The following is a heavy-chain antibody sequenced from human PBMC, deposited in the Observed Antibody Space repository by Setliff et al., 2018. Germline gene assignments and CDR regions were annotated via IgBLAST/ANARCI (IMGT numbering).Heavy chain of an antibody. CDR2: LYDDGSK. CDR3: RLWFRDLVRAY. D-gene: IGHD3-10*01. J-gene: IGHJ4*02. CDR1: GFTVSAND. V-gene: IGHV3-53*01. Sequence: PGGSLRLSCAASGFTVSANDMSWVRQAPGKGLEWISLLYDDGSKFYADSVKGRFTISRDNSKNMLYLQMSSLRPEYSAVYFCRLWFRDLVRAYWGQGTLVTVSS.